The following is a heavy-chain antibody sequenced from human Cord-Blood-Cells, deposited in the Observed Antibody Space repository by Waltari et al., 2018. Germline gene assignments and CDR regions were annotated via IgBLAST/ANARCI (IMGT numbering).Heavy chain of an antibody. CDR2: ISYDGSKK. CDR3: AKDTDDFWSGYLDY. J-gene: IGHJ4*02. D-gene: IGHD3-3*01. V-gene: IGHV3-30*18. Sequence: QVQLVESGGGVVQPGRSLRLSCAASGFTFSSYGMHWVGQAPGKGLEWVAVISYDGSKKYYADSGKGRFTISRDNSKNTLYLQMNSLRAEDTAVYYCAKDTDDFWSGYLDYWGQGTLVTGSS. CDR1: GFTFSSYG.